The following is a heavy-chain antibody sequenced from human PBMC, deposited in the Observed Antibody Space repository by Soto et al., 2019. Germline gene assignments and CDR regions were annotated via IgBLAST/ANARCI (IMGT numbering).Heavy chain of an antibody. J-gene: IGHJ4*02. CDR3: ARGVARVNY. Sequence: EVQLLESGGGLVQPGGSLRLSCGVSGFTFNDFEMNWVRQAPGKGLEWLAYIDGSGTTKKYADSVRGRFTISRDNPNNSLFLQISSLSAADTAISYCARGVARVNYWGQGTLVSVSS. V-gene: IGHV3-48*03. CDR2: IDGSGTTK. CDR1: GFTFNDFE. D-gene: IGHD3-22*01.